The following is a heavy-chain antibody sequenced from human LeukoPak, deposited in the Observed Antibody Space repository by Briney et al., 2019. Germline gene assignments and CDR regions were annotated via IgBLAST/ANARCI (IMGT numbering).Heavy chain of an antibody. Sequence: ASVKVSCKASGYTFTSYGISWVRQAPGQGLEWMGWISAYNGNTNYAQKLQGRVTMTTDTSTSTAYMELRSLRSDDTAVYYCARGSAFTTPFIAVADFDYWGQGTLVTVSS. CDR2: ISAYNGNT. J-gene: IGHJ4*02. V-gene: IGHV1-18*01. CDR1: GYTFTSYG. D-gene: IGHD6-19*01. CDR3: ARGSAFTTPFIAVADFDY.